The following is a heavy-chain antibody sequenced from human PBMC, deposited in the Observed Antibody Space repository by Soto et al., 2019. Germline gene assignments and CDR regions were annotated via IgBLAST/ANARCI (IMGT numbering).Heavy chain of an antibody. V-gene: IGHV1-24*01. CDR3: ATQTPHYDFLSGTNPESDSDWFDP. CDR2: FDPEDGET. CDR1: GYTLTELS. D-gene: IGHD3-3*01. J-gene: IGHJ5*02. Sequence: GASVKVSCKVSGYTLTELSMHWVRQAPGKGLEWMGGFDPEDGETIYAQKFQGRVTMTEDTSTDTAYMELSSLRSEDTAVYYCATQTPHYDFLSGTNPESDSDWFDPWSQGTLVTVSS.